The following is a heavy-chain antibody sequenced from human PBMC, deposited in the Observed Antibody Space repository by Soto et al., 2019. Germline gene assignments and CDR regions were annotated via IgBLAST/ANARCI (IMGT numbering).Heavy chain of an antibody. V-gene: IGHV3-43*02. CDR3: AKDIAGYCSSPSCYYYYYYGMDV. Sequence: GGSLRLSCAASGFTFDDYAMHWVRQAPGKGLEWVSLISGDGGSTYYADSVKGRFTISRDNSKNSLYLQMNSLRTEDTALYYCAKDIAGYCSSPSCYYYYYYGMDVWGQGTTVTVSS. CDR2: ISGDGGST. J-gene: IGHJ6*02. CDR1: GFTFDDYA. D-gene: IGHD2-2*03.